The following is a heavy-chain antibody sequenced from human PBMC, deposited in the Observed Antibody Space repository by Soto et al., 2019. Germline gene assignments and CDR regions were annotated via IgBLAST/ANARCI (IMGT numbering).Heavy chain of an antibody. J-gene: IGHJ4*02. Sequence: EVKLVESGGGLVKPGGSLRLSCAASGFPCSSYSMNWVRQAPGKGLEWISSITSSNSYIHYADSVKGRFTISRDNAQSSLYLQMNSLRVEDTAIYYCGRDTNFYASGSGVDHWGQGTLVTVSS. CDR1: GFPCSSYS. CDR3: GRDTNFYASGSGVDH. CDR2: ITSSNSYI. V-gene: IGHV3-21*01. D-gene: IGHD3-10*01.